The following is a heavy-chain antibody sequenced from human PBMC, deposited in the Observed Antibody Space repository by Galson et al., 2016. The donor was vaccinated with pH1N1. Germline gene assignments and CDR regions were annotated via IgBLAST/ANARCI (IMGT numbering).Heavy chain of an antibody. V-gene: IGHV1-69*01. D-gene: IGHD1-26*01. CDR2: IIGMFGTT. J-gene: IGHJ6*02. Sequence: KASGGTFSSHAISWVRQAPGQGLEWMGGIIGMFGTTNYAQKFQGRVTITADEFTSTAYMELNNLRSEDTAVYYCARGSGYSGTYGNALDVWGQGTTVTVSS. CDR3: ARGSGYSGTYGNALDV. CDR1: GGTFSSHA.